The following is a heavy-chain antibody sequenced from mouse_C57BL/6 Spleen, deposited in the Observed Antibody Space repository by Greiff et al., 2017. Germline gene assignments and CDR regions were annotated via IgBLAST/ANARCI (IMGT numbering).Heavy chain of an antibody. CDR1: GYTFTSYW. J-gene: IGHJ2*01. V-gene: IGHV1-55*01. CDR2: IYPGSGST. D-gene: IGHD2-12*01. CDR3: ARDDGRGDYFDY. Sequence: VQLQQPGAELVKPGASVQMSCKASGYTFTSYWITWVKQRPGQGLEWIGDIYPGSGSTNYNEKFKSKATLTVDTSSSTAYMQLSSLTSEDSAVYYCARDDGRGDYFDYWGQGTTLTVSA.